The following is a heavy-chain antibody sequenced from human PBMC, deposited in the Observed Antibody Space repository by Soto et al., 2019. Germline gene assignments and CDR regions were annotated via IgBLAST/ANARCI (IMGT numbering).Heavy chain of an antibody. J-gene: IGHJ5*02. CDR3: ERLSGGRSVYLGP. D-gene: IGHD2-8*02. CDR2: INYNGRG. V-gene: IGHV4-39*01. CDR1: GTSISSSNYY. Sequence: QLQLQESGPGLVKPSETLSLTCKVSGTSISSSNYYWGWIRQPPGKGLEWIGSINYNGRGYYNPSLKSRVTISVDTSKNQCSLKLTFATAADTAVYFCERLSGGRSVYLGPWGQGTLVSVSS.